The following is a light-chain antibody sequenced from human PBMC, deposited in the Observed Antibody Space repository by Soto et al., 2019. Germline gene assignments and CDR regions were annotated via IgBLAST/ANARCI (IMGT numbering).Light chain of an antibody. V-gene: IGKV3-15*01. CDR2: GAS. CDR1: QSVSSS. J-gene: IGKJ5*01. CDR3: QQYNQGPPIT. Sequence: IVMTHSLATLSVSNGERATLSCRASQSVSSSLAWYQQKPGQPPRLLIYGASTRATGIPARFSGSGSGTEFTLTISSLQSEDFAVYYCQQYNQGPPITFGQGTRLEIK.